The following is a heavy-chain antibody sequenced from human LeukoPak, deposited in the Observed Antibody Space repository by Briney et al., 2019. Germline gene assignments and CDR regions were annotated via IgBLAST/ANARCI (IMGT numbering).Heavy chain of an antibody. CDR2: INPNSGGT. D-gene: IGHD1-26*01. V-gene: IGHV1-2*02. J-gene: IGHJ4*02. CDR3: ARGPIWELLPTDY. CDR1: GYTFTCYY. Sequence: ASVQFSCKASGYTFTCYYMHWVRPAPGQGLEWMGWINPNSGGTNYAQKFQGRVTMTRDTSISTAYMELSRLRSDDTAVYYCARGPIWELLPTDYWGQGTLVTVSS.